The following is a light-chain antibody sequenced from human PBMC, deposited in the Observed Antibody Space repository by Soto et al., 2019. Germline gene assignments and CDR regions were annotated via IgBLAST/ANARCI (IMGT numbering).Light chain of an antibody. CDR1: QSVSSRY. V-gene: IGKV3-20*01. CDR3: QQYGSSPQT. CDR2: GAS. Sequence: EIEFTQSPITVSFCALERATLSCRASQSVSSRYLAWYQQKPGQAPRLLIYGASNRATGIPDRFSGSGSGTDFILTISRLEPEDFAVYFCQQYGSSPQTFGQGTKVDIK. J-gene: IGKJ1*01.